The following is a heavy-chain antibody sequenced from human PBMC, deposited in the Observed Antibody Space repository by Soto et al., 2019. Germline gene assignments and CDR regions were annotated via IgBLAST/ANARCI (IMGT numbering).Heavy chain of an antibody. J-gene: IGHJ4*02. D-gene: IGHD3-3*01. CDR2: IIPIFGTA. CDR3: ARGARFLAWLSLDH. Sequence: QVQLEHSGAEVKKLGSSVKVSCKASGDTFNRYAISWVRQAPGQGLEWMGGIIPIFGTANYAPHFIDRVTITADESVSTAYNDLTNLKSEDTAVYFCARGARFLAWLSLDHWGQGTLVTVSS. CDR1: GDTFNRYA. V-gene: IGHV1-69*12.